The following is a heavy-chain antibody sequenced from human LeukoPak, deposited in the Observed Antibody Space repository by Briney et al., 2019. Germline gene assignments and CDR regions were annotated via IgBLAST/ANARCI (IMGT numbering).Heavy chain of an antibody. CDR1: GGSFSGYY. Sequence: PSETLSLTCAVYGGSFSGYYWNWIRQSPGKGLEWIGEINHSGTTSYNPSLKSRVTISVGTSKNQFSLKLSSVTAADTTVYYCARGFGSGWSTLFDYWGQGTLVTVSS. V-gene: IGHV4-34*01. CDR3: ARGFGSGWSTLFDY. D-gene: IGHD6-19*01. CDR2: INHSGTT. J-gene: IGHJ4*02.